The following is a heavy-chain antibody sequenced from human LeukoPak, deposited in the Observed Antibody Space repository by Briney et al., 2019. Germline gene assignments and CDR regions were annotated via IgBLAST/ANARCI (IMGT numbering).Heavy chain of an antibody. CDR3: ARSPYDILTGYYNAFDY. Sequence: ASVKLSCKASGYTFTGYYMHWVRQAPGQGLEWMGWINPNSGGTNYAQKFQGWVTMTRATSISTAYMELSRLRADDTAVYYCARSPYDILTGYYNAFDYWGQGTLVTVSS. CDR2: INPNSGGT. CDR1: GYTFTGYY. V-gene: IGHV1-2*04. J-gene: IGHJ4*02. D-gene: IGHD3-9*01.